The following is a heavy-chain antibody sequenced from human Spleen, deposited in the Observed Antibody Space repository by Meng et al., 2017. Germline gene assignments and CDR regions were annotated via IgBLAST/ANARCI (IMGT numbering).Heavy chain of an antibody. D-gene: IGHD4-11*01. Sequence: QGQSQGVAPGMVMPAGTLSLTCVVSGGSFSDYYGSWIRQPPGKGLGWIGEINHSGSTNYNPSLESRATISVDTSQNNLSLKLSSVTAADSAVYYCARGPTTMAHDFDYWGQGTLVTVSS. V-gene: IGHV4-34*01. J-gene: IGHJ4*02. CDR2: INHSGST. CDR3: ARGPTTMAHDFDY. CDR1: GGSFSDYY.